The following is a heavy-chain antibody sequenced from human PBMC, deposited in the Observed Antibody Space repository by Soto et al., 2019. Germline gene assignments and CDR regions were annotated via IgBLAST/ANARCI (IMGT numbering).Heavy chain of an antibody. CDR3: ARVLRTDYGDFLPFDY. CDR2: IYYSGST. J-gene: IGHJ4*02. V-gene: IGHV4-31*03. Sequence: QVQLQESGPGLVKPSQTLSLTCTVSGGSISSGGYYWSWIRQHPGKGLEWIGYIYYSGSTYYNPALEGRVTISVDSSKNQFSLKLSSVTAADTAVYYCARVLRTDYGDFLPFDYWGQGTLVTVSS. CDR1: GGSISSGGYY. D-gene: IGHD4-17*01.